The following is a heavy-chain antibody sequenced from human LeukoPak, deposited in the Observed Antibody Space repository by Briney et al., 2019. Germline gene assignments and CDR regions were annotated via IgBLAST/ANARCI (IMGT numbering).Heavy chain of an antibody. CDR1: GGSFSGYY. CDR2: INHSGST. D-gene: IGHD3-16*02. CDR3: ARLAGYRSIDY. J-gene: IGHJ4*02. Sequence: SETLSLTCAVYGGSFSGYYWSWIRQPPGKGLEWIGEINHSGSTNYNPSLKSRVTISVDASKNQFSLKLSSVTAADTAVYYCARLAGYRSIDYWGQGTLVTVSS. V-gene: IGHV4-34*01.